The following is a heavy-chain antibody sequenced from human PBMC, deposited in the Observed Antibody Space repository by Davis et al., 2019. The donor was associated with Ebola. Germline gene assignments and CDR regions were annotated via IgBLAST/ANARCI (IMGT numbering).Heavy chain of an antibody. CDR1: GFTFSNAW. CDR3: AKKSGYYGSGSQYYFDY. D-gene: IGHD3-10*01. Sequence: GESLKISCAASGFTFSNAWMNWVRQAPGKGLEWVSAISGSGGSTYYADSVKGRFTISRDNSKNTLYLQMNSLRAEDTAVYYCAKKSGYYGSGSQYYFDYWGQGTLVTVSS. V-gene: IGHV3-23*01. CDR2: ISGSGGST. J-gene: IGHJ4*02.